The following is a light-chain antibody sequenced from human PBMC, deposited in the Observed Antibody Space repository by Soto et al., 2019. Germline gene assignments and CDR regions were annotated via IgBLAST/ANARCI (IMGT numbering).Light chain of an antibody. J-gene: IGLJ1*01. CDR1: GRDIGAYNY. V-gene: IGLV2-14*01. CDR2: GVK. CDR3: TSYTASYLYD. Sequence: QSVLTQPASVSGSPGQSITISCNGSGRDIGAYNYVSWYQQHPVKAPKLIIYGVKNRPSGVSNRFSASKSAFTASLTISGLQAEDEADYYCTSYTASYLYDFGPGTKGTV.